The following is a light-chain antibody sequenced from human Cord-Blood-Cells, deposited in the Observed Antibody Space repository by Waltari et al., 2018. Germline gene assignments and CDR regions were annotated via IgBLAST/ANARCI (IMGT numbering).Light chain of an antibody. V-gene: IGKV3-15*01. CDR2: GAS. CDR1: QSVSSN. CDR3: QQYNNWPPWT. Sequence: TLSVSPGERATLSCRASQSVSSNLAWYQQKPGQAPRLLIYGASTRATGIPARFSGSGSGTEFTLTISSLQSEDFAVYYCQQYNNWPPWTFGQGTKVEIK. J-gene: IGKJ1*01.